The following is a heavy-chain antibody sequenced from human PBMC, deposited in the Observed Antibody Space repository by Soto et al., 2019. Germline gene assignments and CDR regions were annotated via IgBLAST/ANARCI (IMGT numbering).Heavy chain of an antibody. CDR2: IYYSGST. V-gene: IGHV4-59*01. CDR1: GGSIRSYY. J-gene: IGHJ4*02. Sequence: PSETLSLTCTVSGGSIRSYYWSWIRQPPGKGLEWIGYIYYSGSTNYNPSLKSRVTISVDTSKNQFSLKLSSVTAADTAVYYCERERSSWYGRAIDYWGQGNLVTVSS. CDR3: ERERSSWYGRAIDY. D-gene: IGHD6-13*01.